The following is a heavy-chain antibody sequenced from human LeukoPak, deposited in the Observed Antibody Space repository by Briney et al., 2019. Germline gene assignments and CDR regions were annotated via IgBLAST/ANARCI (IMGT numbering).Heavy chain of an antibody. CDR1: GASISSSRSY. Sequence: SETLSLTCTVSGASISSSRSYGAWLRQPPGKGLEWIASVSFGGDTYYNPSLKSRVTISVDTSKNMFSLRLTSVTAADTAVYYCARTDYGDYNPNNWFDPWGQGTLVTVSS. J-gene: IGHJ5*02. CDR2: VSFGGDT. D-gene: IGHD4-17*01. V-gene: IGHV4-39*07. CDR3: ARTDYGDYNPNNWFDP.